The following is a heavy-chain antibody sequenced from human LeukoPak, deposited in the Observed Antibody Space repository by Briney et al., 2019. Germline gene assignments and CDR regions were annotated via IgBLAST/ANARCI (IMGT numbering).Heavy chain of an antibody. V-gene: IGHV4-4*07. CDR3: ARDVIVVVPAASFLNWFDP. Sequence: SETLSLTCTVSGGSISSYYWSWIRQPAGKGLEWIGRIYTSGSTNYNPSLKSRVTMSVDTSKNQFSLKLGSVTAADTAVYYCARDVIVVVPAASFLNWFDPWGQGTLVTVSS. D-gene: IGHD2-2*01. CDR2: IYTSGST. CDR1: GGSISSYY. J-gene: IGHJ5*02.